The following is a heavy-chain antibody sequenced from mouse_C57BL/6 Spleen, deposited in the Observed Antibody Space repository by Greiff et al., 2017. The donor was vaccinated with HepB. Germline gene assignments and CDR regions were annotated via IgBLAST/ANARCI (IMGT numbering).Heavy chain of an antibody. J-gene: IGHJ3*01. CDR1: GYTFTDYE. V-gene: IGHV1-15*01. CDR2: IDPETGGT. CDR3: SYVFAY. Sequence: VQLQQSGAELVRPGASVTLSCKASGYTFTDYEMHWVKQTPVHGLEWIGAIDPETGGTAYNQKFKGKAILTADKSSSTAYMELRSLTSEDSAVDYCSYVFAYWGQGTLVTVSA.